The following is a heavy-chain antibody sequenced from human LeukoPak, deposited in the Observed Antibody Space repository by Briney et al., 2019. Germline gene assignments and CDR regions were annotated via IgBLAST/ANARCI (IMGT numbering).Heavy chain of an antibody. Sequence: GGSLRLSCAASGFIFNTYAMSWVRPAPGKGLEWVSTIRGSGESTHYADSVQGRFTISRDNSLYTVYLQMDSLRGDDTAVYFCAKDRISYTTSPGELSHWGQGTLVIVSS. D-gene: IGHD3-10*01. V-gene: IGHV3-23*01. CDR3: AKDRISYTTSPGELSH. J-gene: IGHJ4*02. CDR2: IRGSGEST. CDR1: GFIFNTYA.